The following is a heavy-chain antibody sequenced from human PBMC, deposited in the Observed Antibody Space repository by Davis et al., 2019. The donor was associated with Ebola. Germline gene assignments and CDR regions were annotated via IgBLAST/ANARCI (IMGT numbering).Heavy chain of an antibody. CDR3: AKDRSSAMVTAFDY. J-gene: IGHJ4*02. CDR1: GFTFSSYA. CDR2: ISGSGGST. Sequence: GESLKISCAASGFTFSSYAMSWVRQAPGKGLEWVSAISGSGGSTYYADFVKGRFTISRDNSKNTLYLQMNSLRAEDTAVYYCAKDRSSAMVTAFDYWGQGTLVTVSS. D-gene: IGHD5-18*01. V-gene: IGHV3-23*01.